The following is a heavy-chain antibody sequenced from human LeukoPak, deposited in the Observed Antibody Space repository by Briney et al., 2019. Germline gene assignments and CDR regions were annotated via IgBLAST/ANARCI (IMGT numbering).Heavy chain of an antibody. CDR1: GYTFTGYY. D-gene: IGHD1-26*01. V-gene: IGHV1-8*03. J-gene: IGHJ4*02. CDR2: INPNSGNT. Sequence: ASVKVSCKASGYTFTGYYMHWVRQAPGQGLEWMGWINPNSGNTGYAQKFQGRVTITRNTSISTAYMELSSLRSEDTAVYYCARVGATSELIHWGQGTLVTVSS. CDR3: ARVGATSELIH.